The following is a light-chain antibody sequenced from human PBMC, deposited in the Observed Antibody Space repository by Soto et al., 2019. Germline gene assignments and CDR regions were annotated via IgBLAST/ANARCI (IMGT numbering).Light chain of an antibody. CDR2: GAS. CDR3: QQSLNPKT. Sequence: ENVLTQSPGTLSLSPGERATLSCRASESVSSIYVAWYQQKPGQAPTLLIYGASTRATGIPDRFSGSGSGTDFTLTIDRLEPEDFAVYYCQQSLNPKTFGLGTKVEIK. J-gene: IGKJ1*01. CDR1: ESVSSIY. V-gene: IGKV3-20*01.